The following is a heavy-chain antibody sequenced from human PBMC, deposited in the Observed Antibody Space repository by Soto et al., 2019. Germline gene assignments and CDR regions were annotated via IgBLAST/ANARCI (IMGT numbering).Heavy chain of an antibody. J-gene: IGHJ4*02. V-gene: IGHV3-21*01. Sequence: PGVSLLLSCAASGFTFTRYSMNWVRQAPGKGLEWVSSISSTTNYIYYADSMKGRFTVSRDNAKNSVYLEMNSLSAEDTAVYYCARESEGITSNFDSRSQGTWVTVSS. CDR3: ARESEGITSNFDS. CDR2: ISSTTNYI. CDR1: GFTFTRYS.